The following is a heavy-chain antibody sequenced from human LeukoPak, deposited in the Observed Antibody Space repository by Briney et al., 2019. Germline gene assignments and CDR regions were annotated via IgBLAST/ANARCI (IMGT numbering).Heavy chain of an antibody. Sequence: PSETLSLTCSVSGGSISSNYYWGWVRQPPGKGLEWIGSIYYNGSAYYNPSLKSRVTISVDTSKNQFSLKLSSVTAADTAVYYCARDLRAGGYDWNHTPTTTADGYWGQGTLVTVSS. CDR2: IYYNGSA. CDR1: GGSISSNYY. V-gene: IGHV4-39*07. CDR3: ARDLRAGGYDWNHTPTTTADGY. D-gene: IGHD1-14*01. J-gene: IGHJ4*02.